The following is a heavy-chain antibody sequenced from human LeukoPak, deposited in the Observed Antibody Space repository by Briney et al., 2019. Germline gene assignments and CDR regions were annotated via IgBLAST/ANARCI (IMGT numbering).Heavy chain of an antibody. CDR3: ATGKDYGDYSY. CDR1: GGSISSYY. J-gene: IGHJ4*02. V-gene: IGHV4-59*01. D-gene: IGHD4-17*01. Sequence: PSETLSLTCTVSGGSISSYYWSWIRQPPGKGLEWIGYIYYSGSTNYNPSFKSRVTISVDTSKNQFSLKLTSVTAADTAVYYCATGKDYGDYSYWGQGTLVTVSS. CDR2: IYYSGST.